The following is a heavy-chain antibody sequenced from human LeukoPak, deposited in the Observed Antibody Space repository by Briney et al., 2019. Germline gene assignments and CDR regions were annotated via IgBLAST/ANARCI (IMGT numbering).Heavy chain of an antibody. CDR3: ARDGAENLGTTWDCSSTSCYEAGGAFDI. CDR2: ISSSGSTI. V-gene: IGHV3-11*01. D-gene: IGHD2-2*01. Sequence: GGSLRLSCAASGFTFSDYYMSWIRQAPGKGLEWVSYISSSGSTIYYADSVKGRFTISRDNAKNSLYLQMNSLRAEDTAVYYCARDGAENLGTTWDCSSTSCYEAGGAFDIWGQGTMVTVSS. J-gene: IGHJ3*02. CDR1: GFTFSDYY.